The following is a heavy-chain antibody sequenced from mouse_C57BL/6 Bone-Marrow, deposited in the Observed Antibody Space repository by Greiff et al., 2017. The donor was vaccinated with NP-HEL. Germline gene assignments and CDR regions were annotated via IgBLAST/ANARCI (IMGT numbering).Heavy chain of an antibody. CDR3: ARNYGSSYPYFDY. J-gene: IGHJ2*01. CDR2: ISSGSSTI. CDR1: GFTFSDYG. Sequence: EVHLVESGGGLVKPGGSLKLSCAASGFTFSDYGMHWVRQAPEKGLEWVAYISSGSSTIYYADTVKGRFTISRDNAKNTLFLQMTSLRSEDTAMYYCARNYGSSYPYFDYWGQGTTLTVSS. V-gene: IGHV5-17*01. D-gene: IGHD1-1*01.